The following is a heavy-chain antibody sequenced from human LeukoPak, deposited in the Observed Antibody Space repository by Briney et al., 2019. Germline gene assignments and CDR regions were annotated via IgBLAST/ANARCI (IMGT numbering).Heavy chain of an antibody. CDR3: ARVRTAVESSYGMDV. CDR1: GYTFTSYA. D-gene: IGHD1-1*01. Sequence: ASVKVSCKASGYTFTSYAMNWVRQATGQGLEWMGWMNPNSGNTGYAQKFQGRVTITRNTSISTAYMELSSLRSEDTAVYYCARVRTAVESSYGMDVWGQGTTVTVSS. J-gene: IGHJ6*02. CDR2: MNPNSGNT. V-gene: IGHV1-8*03.